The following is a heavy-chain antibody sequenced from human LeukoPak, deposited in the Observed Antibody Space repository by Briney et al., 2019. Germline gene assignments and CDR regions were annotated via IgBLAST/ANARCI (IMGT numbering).Heavy chain of an antibody. V-gene: IGHV3-23*01. CDR1: GFTFSSYA. J-gene: IGHJ4*02. CDR2: ISGSGEST. CDR3: AKDWSCDF. Sequence: PGGSLRLSCAASGFTFSSYAMTWVRQAPGKGLEWVSEISGSGESTYYGDSVKGRFTISRDNSKNTLYLQMNSLGAGDTAIYYCAKDWSCDFWGQGTLVTVSS. D-gene: IGHD1-26*01.